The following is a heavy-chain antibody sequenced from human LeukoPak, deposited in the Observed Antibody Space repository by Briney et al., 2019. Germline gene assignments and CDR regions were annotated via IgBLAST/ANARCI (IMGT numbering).Heavy chain of an antibody. J-gene: IGHJ6*03. Sequence: GGSLRLSCAASGFTFSSYAMSWVRQAPGKGLEWVSAISGSGGSTYYADSVKGRFTISRDNSKNTLYLQMNSLRAEDTAVYYCAKDKNYCSGGSCDTPNYYYYHMDVWGKGTTVTISS. D-gene: IGHD2-15*01. CDR1: GFTFSSYA. CDR3: AKDKNYCSGGSCDTPNYYYYHMDV. CDR2: ISGSGGST. V-gene: IGHV3-23*01.